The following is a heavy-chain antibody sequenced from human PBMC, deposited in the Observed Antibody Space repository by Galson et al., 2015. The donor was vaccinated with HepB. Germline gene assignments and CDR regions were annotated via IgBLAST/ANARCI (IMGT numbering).Heavy chain of an antibody. Sequence: SLRLSCAASGFTFSSYSMNWVRQAPGKGLEWVSYISSSSSIIYYADSVKGRFTISRDNAKNSLYLQMNSLRDEDTAVYYCARDYYDSSGYYYFDYWGQGTLVTVSS. J-gene: IGHJ4*02. D-gene: IGHD3-22*01. CDR1: GFTFSSYS. CDR2: ISSSSSII. CDR3: ARDYYDSSGYYYFDY. V-gene: IGHV3-48*02.